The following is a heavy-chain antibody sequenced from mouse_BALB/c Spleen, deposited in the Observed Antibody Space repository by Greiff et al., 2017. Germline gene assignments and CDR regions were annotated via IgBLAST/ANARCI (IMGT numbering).Heavy chain of an antibody. CDR3: ARYRYDDYYAMDY. CDR2: ISCYNGAT. CDR1: GYSFTGYY. D-gene: IGHD2-14*01. Sequence: LVKTGASVKISCKASGYSFTGYYMHWVKQSHGKSLEWIGYISCYNGATSYNQKFKVKATFTVDTSSSTAYMQFNSLTSEDSAVYYCARYRYDDYYAMDYWGQGTSVTVSS. J-gene: IGHJ4*01. V-gene: IGHV1S34*01.